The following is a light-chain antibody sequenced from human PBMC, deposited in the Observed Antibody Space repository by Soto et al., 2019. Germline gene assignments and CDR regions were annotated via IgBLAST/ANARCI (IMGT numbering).Light chain of an antibody. Sequence: DIPMTQSPSTLSASVGDRVTLTCRAGESISTWLAWYQQKPGKAPKLLIYKASSLESGVPSRFSGSGSGTEFTLTISSLQPDDFATYYCQQYNHYYTFGQGTKVEIK. CDR1: ESISTW. CDR3: QQYNHYYT. CDR2: KAS. V-gene: IGKV1-5*03. J-gene: IGKJ2*01.